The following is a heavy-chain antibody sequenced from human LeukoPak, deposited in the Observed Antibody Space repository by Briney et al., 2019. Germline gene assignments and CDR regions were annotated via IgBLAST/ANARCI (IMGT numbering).Heavy chain of an antibody. V-gene: IGHV3-7*01. J-gene: IGHJ4*02. D-gene: IGHD5-12*01. CDR2: IKEDGSEK. CDR3: ARELRGATTGSNDY. Sequence: QSGGSLRLSCAASGFTFSSCWMSWVRQAPGKGLEWVANIKEDGSEKLYVDSVKGRFTISRDNAKNSLYLQMNSLRAEDTAVYYCARELRGATTGSNDYWGQGTLVTVSS. CDR1: GFTFSSCW.